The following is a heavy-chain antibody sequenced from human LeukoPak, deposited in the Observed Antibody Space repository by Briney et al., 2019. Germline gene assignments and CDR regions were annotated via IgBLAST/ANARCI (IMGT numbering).Heavy chain of an antibody. CDR3: ARDPDNLGGTMFKADYYYGMDV. V-gene: IGHV1-69*04. Sequence: GASVKVSCKASGGTFSSYAISWVRQAPGQGLEWMGRIIPILGIANYAQKFQGRVTITADKSTSTAYMELSSLRSEDTAVYYSARDPDNLGGTMFKADYYYGMDVWGQGTTVTVSS. CDR2: IIPILGIA. J-gene: IGHJ6*02. CDR1: GGTFSSYA. D-gene: IGHD3-10*02.